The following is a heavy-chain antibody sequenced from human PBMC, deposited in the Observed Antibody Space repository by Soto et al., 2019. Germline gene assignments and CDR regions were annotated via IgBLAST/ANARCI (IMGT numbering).Heavy chain of an antibody. Sequence: GASVKVSCKASGYTFTSYGISWVRQAPGQGLEWMGWISAYNGNTNYAQKLQGRVTMTTDTSTSTAYMELRSLRPDDTAVYYCARTVAATKEYLTRLVSYYYGMDVWGQGTTVTVSS. V-gene: IGHV1-18*01. CDR3: ARTVAATKEYLTRLVSYYYGMDV. D-gene: IGHD2-15*01. J-gene: IGHJ6*02. CDR1: GYTFTSYG. CDR2: ISAYNGNT.